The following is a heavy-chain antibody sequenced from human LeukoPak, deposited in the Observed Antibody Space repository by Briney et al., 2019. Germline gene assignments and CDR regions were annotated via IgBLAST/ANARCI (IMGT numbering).Heavy chain of an antibody. V-gene: IGHV1-69*05. CDR2: IIPIFGTA. CDR1: GGTFSGYA. Sequence: ASVKVSCKASGGTFSGYAISWVRQAPGQGLEWMGGIIPIFGTANYAQKFQGRVTITTDESTSTAYMELSSLRSEDTAVYYCARALNYYDSSGYYSMDYWGQGTLVTVSS. J-gene: IGHJ4*02. D-gene: IGHD3-22*01. CDR3: ARALNYYDSSGYYSMDY.